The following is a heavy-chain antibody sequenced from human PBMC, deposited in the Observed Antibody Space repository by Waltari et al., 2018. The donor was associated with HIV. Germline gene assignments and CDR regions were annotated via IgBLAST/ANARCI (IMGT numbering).Heavy chain of an antibody. D-gene: IGHD5-12*01. CDR3: ARDSRGFRGYEGNWFGP. Sequence: EVQLVASGGGLAQPGRSLRLSCNTSGFDFDDYAMHWIRQAPGKGGEAVAGIWWSGNGRGYVDCVKGRFTSSSDSAKNSLYLQMNNLRTEETALYYCARDSRGFRGYEGNWFGPWGQGTLVTVSS. V-gene: IGHV3-9*01. CDR2: IWWSGNGR. CDR1: GFDFDDYA. J-gene: IGHJ5*02.